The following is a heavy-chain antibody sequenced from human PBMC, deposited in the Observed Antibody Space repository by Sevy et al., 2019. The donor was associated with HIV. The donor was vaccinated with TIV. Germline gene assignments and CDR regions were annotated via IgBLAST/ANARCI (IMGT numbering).Heavy chain of an antibody. V-gene: IGHV3-11*01. D-gene: IGHD3-3*01. Sequence: GGSLRLSCAASGFTFCDYYMSWIRQAPGKGLEWVSYISSSGSTIYYADSVKGRFTISRDNAKNSLDLQMNSLRVEDTAVYYCARDGTRLRFFERLRGSDYFDYWGQGTLVTVSS. CDR3: ARDGTRLRFFERLRGSDYFDY. J-gene: IGHJ4*02. CDR2: ISSSGSTI. CDR1: GFTFCDYY.